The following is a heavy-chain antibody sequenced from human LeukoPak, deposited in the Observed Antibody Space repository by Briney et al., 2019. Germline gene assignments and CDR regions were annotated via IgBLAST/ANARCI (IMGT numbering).Heavy chain of an antibody. Sequence: LRLSCAASGFTFSSYSMNWIRQHPGKGLEWIGYIYYSGSTYYNPSLKSRVAISVDRSKNQFSLKLSSVTAADTAVYYCAKTLGYCSSTSCVGPLDYWGQGTLVTVSS. D-gene: IGHD2-2*01. J-gene: IGHJ4*02. CDR2: IYYSGST. CDR3: AKTLGYCSSTSCVGPLDY. CDR1: GFTFSSYS. V-gene: IGHV4-31*02.